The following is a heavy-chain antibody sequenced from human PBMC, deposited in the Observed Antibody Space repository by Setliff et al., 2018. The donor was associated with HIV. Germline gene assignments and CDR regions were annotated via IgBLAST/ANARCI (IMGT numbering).Heavy chain of an antibody. D-gene: IGHD1-26*01. CDR2: INHSGST. CDR1: GASFSDHY. CDR3: ARGRGTRSGSYSSVYFDY. Sequence: SETLSLTCAVYGASFSDHYWTWIRQPPGKGLEWIGEINHSGSTNSNPSLKSRVSTSIDTSKSQFSLNLTSVTAADTAVYYCARGRGTRSGSYSSVYFDYWGQGTLVTV. V-gene: IGHV4-34*01. J-gene: IGHJ4*02.